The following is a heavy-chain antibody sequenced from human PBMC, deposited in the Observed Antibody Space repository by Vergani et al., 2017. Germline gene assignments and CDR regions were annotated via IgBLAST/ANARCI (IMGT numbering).Heavy chain of an antibody. Sequence: QVQLVQSGAEVKKPGASVKVSCKASGYTFTSYYMHWVRQAPGQGLECMGIINPSGGSTSYAQKFQGRVTMTRDTSTRTVYMEVSSLRSEDTAVYYCARDRQEKDAFDIWGQGTMVTVSS. CDR2: INPSGGST. V-gene: IGHV1-46*01. CDR3: ARDRQEKDAFDI. CDR1: GYTFTSYY. J-gene: IGHJ3*02.